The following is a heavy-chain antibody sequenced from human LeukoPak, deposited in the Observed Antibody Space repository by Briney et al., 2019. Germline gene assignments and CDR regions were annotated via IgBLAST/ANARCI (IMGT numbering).Heavy chain of an antibody. J-gene: IGHJ4*02. Sequence: SETLSLTCTVSGGSMDSFYWSWIRQSPGGGLEWIGRIYTSGSTNYNPSLKSRVTMSVDTSKNQFSLKLSSVTAADTAVYYCARVRYSSSWTYYFDYWGQGTLVTVSS. CDR2: IYTSGST. CDR3: ARVRYSSSWTYYFDY. D-gene: IGHD6-13*01. V-gene: IGHV4-4*07. CDR1: GGSMDSFY.